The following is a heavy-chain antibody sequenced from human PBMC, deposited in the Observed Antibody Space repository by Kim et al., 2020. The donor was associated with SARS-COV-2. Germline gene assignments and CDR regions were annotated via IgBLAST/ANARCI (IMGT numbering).Heavy chain of an antibody. V-gene: IGHV4-39*01. CDR3: ARRNSWYDS. Sequence: GNTYSNPALKSRVTISVDTSNNRFSMQLRSVTAADTAVYYCARRNSWYDSWGQGILVTVSS. CDR2: GNT. D-gene: IGHD1-1*01. J-gene: IGHJ5*01.